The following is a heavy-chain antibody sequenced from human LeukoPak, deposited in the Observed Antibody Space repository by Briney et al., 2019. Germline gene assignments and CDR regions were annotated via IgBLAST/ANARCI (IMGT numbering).Heavy chain of an antibody. CDR1: GDSVTGYY. V-gene: IGHV4-59*02. J-gene: IGHJ4*02. D-gene: IGHD5-18*01. CDR2: IYYTGIA. CDR3: ARAAYTWIQGTLDY. Sequence: PSETLSLTCTVSGDSVTGYYWSWVRQSPEKGLESIGFIYYTGIAYYNPSLKSRVTISIHTSQNQFSLRLSSVTAADTAVYYCARAAYTWIQGTLDYWGQGSLVTVSS.